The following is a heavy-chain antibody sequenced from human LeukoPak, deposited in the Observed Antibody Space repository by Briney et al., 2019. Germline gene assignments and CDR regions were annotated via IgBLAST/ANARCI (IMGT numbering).Heavy chain of an antibody. CDR3: ARAGSSDWPHYYDYMDV. Sequence: SETLSLTCTVSGYSISRGYSWGWIRQPPGKGLEWIGNIYHSGSTNYSPSLKSRVTILVDTSKDQFSLRLSSVTAADTAVYYCARAGSSDWPHYYDYMDVWGKGTTVTISS. J-gene: IGHJ6*03. V-gene: IGHV4-38-2*02. CDR2: IYHSGST. CDR1: GYSISRGYS. D-gene: IGHD6-25*01.